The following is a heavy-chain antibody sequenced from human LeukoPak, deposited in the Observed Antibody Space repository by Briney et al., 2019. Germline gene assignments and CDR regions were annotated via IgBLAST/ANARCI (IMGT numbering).Heavy chain of an antibody. CDR1: GGSISSSSYY. D-gene: IGHD1-7*01. V-gene: IGHV4-39*07. CDR2: IHYSGST. J-gene: IGHJ4*02. CDR3: SRGWNYAFDS. Sequence: PSETLSLTCTVSGGSISSSSYYWAWIRQPPGKGLEWIGSIHYSGSTYYNPSLQSRVTISIDTSKNQFSLKLRFVTAADTAVYYCSRGWNYAFDSWGQGTQVTVSS.